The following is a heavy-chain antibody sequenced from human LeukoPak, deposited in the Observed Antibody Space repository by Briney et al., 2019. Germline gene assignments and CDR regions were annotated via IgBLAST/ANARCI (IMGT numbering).Heavy chain of an antibody. D-gene: IGHD6-13*01. V-gene: IGHV1-69*04. Sequence: SVKVSCKASGGTFSSYAIGWVRQAPGQGLEWMGRTIPILGIANYAQKFQGRVTITADKSTSTAYMELSSLRSEDTAVYYCARHIAAAGHDAFDIWGQGTMVTVSS. J-gene: IGHJ3*02. CDR1: GGTFSSYA. CDR3: ARHIAAAGHDAFDI. CDR2: TIPILGIA.